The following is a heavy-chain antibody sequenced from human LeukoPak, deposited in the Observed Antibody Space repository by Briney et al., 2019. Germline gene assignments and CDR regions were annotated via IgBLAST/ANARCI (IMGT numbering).Heavy chain of an antibody. CDR1: GYTFSSYD. CDR2: MNPNSGNT. D-gene: IGHD3-10*01. CDR3: ARVSNYYGSGRRYYYYYMDV. Sequence: ASVKVSCKASGYTFSSYDINWVRQATGQGLEWMGWMNPNSGNTGYAQKFQGRVTITADKSTSTAYMELSSLRSEDTAVYYCARVSNYYGSGRRYYYYYMDVWGKGTTVTVSS. J-gene: IGHJ6*03. V-gene: IGHV1-8*01.